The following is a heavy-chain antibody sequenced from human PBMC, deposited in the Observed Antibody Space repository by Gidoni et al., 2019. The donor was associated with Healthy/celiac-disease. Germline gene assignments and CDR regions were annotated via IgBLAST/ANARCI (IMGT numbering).Heavy chain of an antibody. J-gene: IGHJ6*02. CDR2: ISGSGGST. V-gene: IGHV3-23*01. D-gene: IGHD3-9*01. Sequence: EVQLLESGGGLVQPGGSLRLSGAASGFTFSSYAMSWVRQAPGKGLEWVSAISGSGGSTYYADSVKGRFTISRDNPKNTLYLQMNSLRAEDTAVYYCAKDYDILTGYFGYYYYGMDVWGQGTTVPSP. CDR1: GFTFSSYA. CDR3: AKDYDILTGYFGYYYYGMDV.